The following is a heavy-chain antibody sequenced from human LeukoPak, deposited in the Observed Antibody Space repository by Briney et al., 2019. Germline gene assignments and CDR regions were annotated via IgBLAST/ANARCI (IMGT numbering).Heavy chain of an antibody. CDR1: GFTVSSNY. V-gene: IGHV3-53*01. D-gene: IGHD3-10*01. J-gene: IGHJ3*02. CDR3: ARDKIIRSYYYGSGSSHDAFDI. Sequence: GGSLRLSCAASGFTVSSNYMSWDRQAPGKGLEWVSVIYSGGSTYYADSVKGRLTISRDNSKNTLYLQMNSLRAEDTAVYYCARDKIIRSYYYGSGSSHDAFDIWGQGTMVTVSS. CDR2: IYSGGST.